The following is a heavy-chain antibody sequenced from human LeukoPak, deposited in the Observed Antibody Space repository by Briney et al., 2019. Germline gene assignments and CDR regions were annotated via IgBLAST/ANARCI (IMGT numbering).Heavy chain of an antibody. J-gene: IGHJ4*02. CDR3: AGQADYDFWSGYFSPPFDY. V-gene: IGHV1-2*02. CDR2: INPNSGGT. D-gene: IGHD3-3*01. CDR1: GYTFTGYY. Sequence: GASVKVSCKASGYTFTGYYMHWVRQAPGQGLEWMGWINPNSGGTNYAQKFQGRVTMTRDTSTSTAYMELSRLRSDDTAVYYCAGQADYDFWSGYFSPPFDYWGQGTLVTVSS.